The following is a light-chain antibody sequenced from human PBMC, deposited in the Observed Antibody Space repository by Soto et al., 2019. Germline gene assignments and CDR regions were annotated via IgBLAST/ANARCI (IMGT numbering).Light chain of an antibody. CDR3: AAWDDSLSGVV. Sequence: QSVLTQPPSASGTPGQRVAISCSGSTSNIGSNSVYWYRQLPGTAPKLLIYRNNQRPSGVPDRFSGSKSGTSASLAIGGRRSDDEADYYCAAWDDSLSGVVFGGGTKLTVL. J-gene: IGLJ2*01. CDR2: RNN. CDR1: TSNIGSNS. V-gene: IGLV1-47*01.